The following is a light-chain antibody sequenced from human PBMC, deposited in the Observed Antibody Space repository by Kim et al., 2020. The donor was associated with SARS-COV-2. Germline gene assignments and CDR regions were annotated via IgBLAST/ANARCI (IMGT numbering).Light chain of an antibody. CDR3: QHIYIPVIT. CDR2: SAS. Sequence: DIQMTQPPSSLSASVGDRVTINCRASLSISTYLNWYQQKPGKVPELLIYSASTLQSGVPARFSGSGSGTDFTLTISSLLPEDLVSDYCQHIYIPVITFGQGTRLEIK. J-gene: IGKJ5*01. CDR1: LSISTY. V-gene: IGKV1-39*01.